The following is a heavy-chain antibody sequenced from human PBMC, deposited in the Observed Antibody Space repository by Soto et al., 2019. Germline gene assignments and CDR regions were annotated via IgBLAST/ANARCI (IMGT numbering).Heavy chain of an antibody. CDR2: TYYRSKWYN. J-gene: IGHJ6*02. V-gene: IGHV6-1*01. D-gene: IGHD4-17*01. CDR3: ARELTTVTKSHVYYYYGMDV. CDR1: GDSVSSNSAA. Sequence: SQTLSLTCAISGDSVSSNSAAWNWIRQSPSRGLEWLGRTYYRSKWYNDYAVSVRSRITINPDTSKNQFSLQLNSVTPEDTAVYYCARELTTVTKSHVYYYYGMDVWGQGTTVTVSS.